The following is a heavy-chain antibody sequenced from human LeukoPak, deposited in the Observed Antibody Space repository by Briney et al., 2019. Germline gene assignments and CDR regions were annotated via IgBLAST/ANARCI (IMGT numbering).Heavy chain of an antibody. CDR1: GFTFSSYA. V-gene: IGHV3-21*01. J-gene: IGHJ4*02. Sequence: GGSLRLSCAASGFTFSSYAMNWVRQAPGKGLEWVSSISSTSSYIYYADSVKGRFTISRDNAKNSLYLQMNSLRAEDTAVYYCARDQGGAYYYFDFWGQGTLVTVSS. CDR3: ARDQGGAYYYFDF. D-gene: IGHD1-26*01. CDR2: ISSTSSYI.